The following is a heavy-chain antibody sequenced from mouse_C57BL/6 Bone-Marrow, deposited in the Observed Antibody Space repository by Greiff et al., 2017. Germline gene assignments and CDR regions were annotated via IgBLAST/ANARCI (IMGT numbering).Heavy chain of an antibody. D-gene: IGHD1-1*01. V-gene: IGHV1-62-2*01. J-gene: IGHJ3*01. CDR3: ARHEDGVYYDGSSPGFAY. CDR1: GYTFTEYT. Sequence: QVQLQQSGAELVKPGASVKLSCKASGYTFTEYTIHWVKQRSGQGLEWIGWFYPGSGSIKYNEKFKDKATLTADKSSSTVYMELSRLTSEDSAVYFCARHEDGVYYDGSSPGFAYWGQGTLVTVSA. CDR2: FYPGSGSI.